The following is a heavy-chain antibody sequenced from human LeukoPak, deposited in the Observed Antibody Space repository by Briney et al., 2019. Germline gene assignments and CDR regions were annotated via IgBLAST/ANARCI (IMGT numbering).Heavy chain of an antibody. J-gene: IGHJ4*02. Sequence: GGSLRLSCAASGFTFSSYWMSWVRQAPGKGLEWVANIKQDGSEKYYVDSVKGRFTISRDNAKNSQYLQMNSLRAEDTAVYYCARSYDFWSGPPPPDYWGQGTLVTVSS. CDR2: IKQDGSEK. CDR3: ARSYDFWSGPPPPDY. D-gene: IGHD3-3*01. CDR1: GFTFSSYW. V-gene: IGHV3-7*01.